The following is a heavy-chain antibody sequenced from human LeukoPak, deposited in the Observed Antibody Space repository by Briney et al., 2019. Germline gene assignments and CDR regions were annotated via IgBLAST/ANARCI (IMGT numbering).Heavy chain of an antibody. CDR2: INPNSGGT. CDR1: GYTFTGYY. V-gene: IGHV1-2*02. Sequence: GASVKVSCKASGYTFTGYYMHWVRQAPGQGLEWMGWINPNSGGTNYAQEFQGRVTITRDTSASTAYMELSSLRSEDMAVYYCARGYGSYYDGWGQGTLVTVSS. CDR3: ARGYGSYYDG. J-gene: IGHJ4*02. D-gene: IGHD3-22*01.